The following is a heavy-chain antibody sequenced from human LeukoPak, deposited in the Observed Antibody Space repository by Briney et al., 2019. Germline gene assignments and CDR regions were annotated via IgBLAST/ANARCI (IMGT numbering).Heavy chain of an antibody. CDR3: AKDQASGWPHDAFDI. V-gene: IGHV3-9*01. CDR1: GFTFDDYA. D-gene: IGHD6-19*01. Sequence: PGGSLRLSCAASGFTFDDYAMHWVRQAPGKGLEWVSGISWNSGSIGYADSVKGRFTISRDNSKNTLYLQMNSLRAEDTAVYYCAKDQASGWPHDAFDIWGQGTMVTVSS. J-gene: IGHJ3*02. CDR2: ISWNSGSI.